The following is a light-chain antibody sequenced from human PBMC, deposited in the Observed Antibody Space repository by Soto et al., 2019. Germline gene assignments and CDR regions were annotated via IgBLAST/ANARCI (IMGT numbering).Light chain of an antibody. V-gene: IGKV3-11*01. CDR1: QSVNGF. Sequence: EIVLTQSPATLSLSPGERATLSCRASQSVNGFLAWYPQKPGQAPRLLIYDASNWETGTPARFSGSGPGTEYTLTISSLEPEDCAVYYCQQRSNWPITFGQGTRLEIK. CDR3: QQRSNWPIT. J-gene: IGKJ5*01. CDR2: DAS.